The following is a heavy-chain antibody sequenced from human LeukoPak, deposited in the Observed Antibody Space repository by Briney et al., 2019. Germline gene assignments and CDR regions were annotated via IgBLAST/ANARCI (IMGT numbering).Heavy chain of an antibody. D-gene: IGHD3-22*01. V-gene: IGHV3-13*04. CDR1: GFTFSSYD. J-gene: IGHJ6*02. CDR3: ARGGYYYDSSGYYPHLRYYGMDV. Sequence: PGGSLRLSCAASGFTFSSYDMRWVRQATGKGLEWVSAIGTAGDTYYPGSVKGRFTISRENAKNSLYLQMNSLRAGDTAVYYCARGGYYYDSSGYYPHLRYYGMDVWGQGTTVTVSS. CDR2: IGTAGDT.